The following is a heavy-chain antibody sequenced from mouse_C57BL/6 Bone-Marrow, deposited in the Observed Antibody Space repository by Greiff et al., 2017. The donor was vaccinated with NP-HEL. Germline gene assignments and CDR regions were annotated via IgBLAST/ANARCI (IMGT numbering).Heavy chain of an antibody. Sequence: EVMLVESGGGLVKPGGSLKLSCAASGFTFSSYAMSWVHQTPEKRLEWVATISDGGSYTYYPDNVKGRFTISRDNAKNNLYLQMSHLKSEDTAMYYCARPGAVPWFAYWGQGTLVTVSA. CDR1: GFTFSSYA. V-gene: IGHV5-4*03. J-gene: IGHJ3*01. CDR2: ISDGGSYT. CDR3: ARPGAVPWFAY. D-gene: IGHD3-3*01.